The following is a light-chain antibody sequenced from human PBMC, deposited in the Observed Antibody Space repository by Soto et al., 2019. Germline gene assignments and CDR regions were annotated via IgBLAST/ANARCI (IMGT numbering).Light chain of an antibody. Sequence: QSALTQPASVSGSPGQSITISCTGTSSDVGGYNYVSWYQQHPGKAPKLMIYEVSNRPSGVPDRFSGSKAVTSASLAITGLQAEDEADYYCQSYDSRLSGPVFGGGTQLTVL. CDR1: SSDVGGYNY. V-gene: IGLV2-14*01. J-gene: IGLJ3*02. CDR2: EVS. CDR3: QSYDSRLSGPV.